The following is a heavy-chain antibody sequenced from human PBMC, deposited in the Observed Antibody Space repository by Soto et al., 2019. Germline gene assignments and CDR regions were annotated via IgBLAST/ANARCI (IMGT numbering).Heavy chain of an antibody. Sequence: QVQLVQSEAELKKPGASVKVSCKASGYTFSNHGICWVRQAPGQGLEWLGWISGYNGKTNYAQKFQGRITVTTDTSTSTAYMEVRSLTSDAPAVYYCARDGHWNDLDYWGQGTLVTVSS. CDR2: ISGYNGKT. CDR3: ARDGHWNDLDY. D-gene: IGHD1-1*01. J-gene: IGHJ4*02. CDR1: GYTFSNHG. V-gene: IGHV1-18*01.